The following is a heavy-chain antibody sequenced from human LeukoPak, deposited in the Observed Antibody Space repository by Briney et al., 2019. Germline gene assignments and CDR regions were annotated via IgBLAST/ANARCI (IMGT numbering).Heavy chain of an antibody. V-gene: IGHV3-21*01. Sequence: PGGSLRLSCAASGFTFSSYSMNWVRQAPGKGLEWVSSISSSSSYIYYADSVEGRFTIPRDNAKNSLYLQMNSLRAEDTAVYYCARDSDAFDIWGQGTMVTVSS. J-gene: IGHJ3*02. CDR1: GFTFSSYS. CDR3: ARDSDAFDI. CDR2: ISSSSSYI.